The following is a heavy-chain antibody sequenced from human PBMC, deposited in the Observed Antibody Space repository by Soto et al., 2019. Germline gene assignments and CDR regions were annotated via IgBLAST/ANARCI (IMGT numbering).Heavy chain of an antibody. Sequence: EVQLVESGGGLVQPGGSLRLSCAASGFTFGNYWMTWVRQAPGKGLEWVANINQDGSEKDSVDSVKGRFTISRDNTKNSLYLQMNSLRAEDTAVYYCARYCSSTSCKGQYGLDGWGQGTTVTVS. V-gene: IGHV3-7*03. CDR1: GFTFGNYW. D-gene: IGHD2-2*01. CDR2: INQDGSEK. J-gene: IGHJ6*02. CDR3: ARYCSSTSCKGQYGLDG.